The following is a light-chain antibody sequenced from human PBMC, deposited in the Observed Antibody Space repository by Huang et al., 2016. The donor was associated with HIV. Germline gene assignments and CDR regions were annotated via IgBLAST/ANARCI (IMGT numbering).Light chain of an antibody. CDR2: WAS. Sequence: DIVMTQSPDSLAVSLGARATINCKSSQSVLYSSNNKKYLAWYQQKQGQPPKLLIYWASTRESGVPDRFSGSGSGTEFTLTISSLQAEDVAVYYCQQYYSTPYTFGQGTKLEIK. CDR1: QSVLYSSNNKKY. CDR3: QQYYSTPYT. V-gene: IGKV4-1*01. J-gene: IGKJ2*01.